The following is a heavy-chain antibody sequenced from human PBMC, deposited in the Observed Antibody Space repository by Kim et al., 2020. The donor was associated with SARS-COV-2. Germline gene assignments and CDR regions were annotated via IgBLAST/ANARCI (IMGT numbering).Heavy chain of an antibody. V-gene: IGHV3-33*01. J-gene: IGHJ4*02. D-gene: IGHD5-12*01. CDR1: GFTFSTYG. Sequence: GVSLRLSCAASGFTFSTYGMHWVRQAPGKGLEWVAVIWYDGSNKYYADSVKGRFTISRDNSKNTLYVQMSSLRADDTAVYYCARDASRSTVATTAPDYWGQGTLVTVSS. CDR2: IWYDGSNK. CDR3: ARDASRSTVATTAPDY.